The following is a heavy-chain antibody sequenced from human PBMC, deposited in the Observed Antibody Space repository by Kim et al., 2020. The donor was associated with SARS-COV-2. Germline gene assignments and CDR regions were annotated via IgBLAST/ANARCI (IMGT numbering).Heavy chain of an antibody. D-gene: IGHD6-6*01. V-gene: IGHV4-59*01. Sequence: SEILSLTCTVSGGSISSYYWSWIRQPPGKGLEWIGYIYYSGSTNYNPSLKSRVTISVDTSKNQFSLKLSSVTAADTAVYYCARDRGSSGYYGMDVWGQGTTVTVSS. CDR3: ARDRGSSGYYGMDV. J-gene: IGHJ6*02. CDR2: IYYSGST. CDR1: GGSISSYY.